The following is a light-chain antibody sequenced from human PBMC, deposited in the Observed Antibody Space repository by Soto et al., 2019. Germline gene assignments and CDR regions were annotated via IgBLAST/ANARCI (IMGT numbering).Light chain of an antibody. J-gene: IGLJ3*02. CDR1: SSDVGAYDH. Sequence: QSVLTQPPSASGAPGQRVTISCIGTSSDVGAYDHVSWYQQHPGKAPKVIISKVSNRPSGVSTRFSGSKSGNTASLTISGLQTEDEAYYYCSSYTSSTTWVFGGGTKVTVL. CDR2: KVS. CDR3: SSYTSSTTWV. V-gene: IGLV2-14*01.